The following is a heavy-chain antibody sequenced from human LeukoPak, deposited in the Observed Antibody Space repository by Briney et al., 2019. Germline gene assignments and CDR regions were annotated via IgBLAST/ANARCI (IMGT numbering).Heavy chain of an antibody. V-gene: IGHV1-46*01. J-gene: IGHJ5*02. CDR1: GYTFTSYY. CDR3: ARAQDIVVVPAANWFDP. D-gene: IGHD2-2*01. Sequence: GASVKVSCKASGYTFTSYYMHWVRQAPGQGLEWMGIINPSGGSTSYAQKFQGRVTMTRDTSTSTVYVELSSLRSEDTAVYYCARAQDIVVVPAANWFDPWGQGTLVTVSS. CDR2: INPSGGST.